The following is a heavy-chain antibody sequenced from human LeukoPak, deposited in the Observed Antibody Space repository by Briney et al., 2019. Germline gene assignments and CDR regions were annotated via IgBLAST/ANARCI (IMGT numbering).Heavy chain of an antibody. D-gene: IGHD3-16*01. CDR3: AKDSQYYDYVWGSLN. CDR2: ISGSGGST. V-gene: IGHV3-23*01. J-gene: IGHJ4*02. Sequence: GGSLRLSCAASGFTFSSYAMSWVRQAPGKGLEWVSAISGSGGSTYYADSVKGRFTISRDNSKNTLYLQMNSLRAEDTAAYYCAKDSQYYDYVWGSLNWGQGTLVTVSS. CDR1: GFTFSSYA.